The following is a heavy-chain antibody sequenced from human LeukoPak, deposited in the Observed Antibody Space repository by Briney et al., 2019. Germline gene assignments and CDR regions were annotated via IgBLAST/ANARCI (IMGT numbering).Heavy chain of an antibody. Sequence: ASVKVSCKAPAYTLSNYGITWVRQAPGQGLEWMGGISGYSGKTNYAQKLQGRVTMTTGTSTSTAYMELRSLRSDDTAVYYCASGGLTWEYYFDYWGQGTLVTVSS. V-gene: IGHV1-18*01. CDR2: ISGYSGKT. D-gene: IGHD1-26*01. CDR1: AYTLSNYG. J-gene: IGHJ4*02. CDR3: ASGGLTWEYYFDY.